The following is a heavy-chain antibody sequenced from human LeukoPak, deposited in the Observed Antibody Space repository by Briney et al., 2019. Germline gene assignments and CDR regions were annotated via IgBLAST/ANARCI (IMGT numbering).Heavy chain of an antibody. CDR3: ARCADYYGSGSYTYFDY. CDR2: IIPILGIA. J-gene: IGHJ4*02. V-gene: IGHV1-69*04. D-gene: IGHD3-10*01. CDR1: GYTFTSYG. Sequence: SVKVSCKASGYTFTSYGISWVRQAPGQGLEWMGRIIPILGIANYAQKFQGRVTITADKSTSTAYMELSSLRSEDTAVYYCARCADYYGSGSYTYFDYWGQGTLVTVSS.